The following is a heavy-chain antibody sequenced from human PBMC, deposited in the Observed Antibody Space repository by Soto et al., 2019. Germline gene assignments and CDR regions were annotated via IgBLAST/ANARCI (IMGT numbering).Heavy chain of an antibody. J-gene: IGHJ4*02. D-gene: IGHD6-13*01. CDR3: AREGIAYYFDY. Sequence: GGSLRLSCAASGFTVISNYMSWVRQAPGKGLEWVSVIYSGGSTYYADSVKGRFTISRDNSKNTLYLQMNSLRAEDTAVYYCAREGIAYYFDYWGQGTLVTVSS. CDR1: GFTVISNY. CDR2: IYSGGST. V-gene: IGHV3-66*01.